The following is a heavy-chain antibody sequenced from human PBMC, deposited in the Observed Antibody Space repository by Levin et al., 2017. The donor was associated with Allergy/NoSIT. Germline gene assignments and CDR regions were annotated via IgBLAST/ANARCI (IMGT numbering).Heavy chain of an antibody. Sequence: GASVKVSCKTFGYTFADYFVHWVRQAPGQGLEWMGRINPNTGDTDFAQKFQARATLTKDTSISTAYMELGRLTSDDTARYYCARGGAYADNWFDPWGQGTPVTVSA. CDR1: GYTFADYF. J-gene: IGHJ5*02. CDR3: ARGGAYADNWFDP. D-gene: IGHD5-12*01. V-gene: IGHV1-2*06. CDR2: INPNTGDT.